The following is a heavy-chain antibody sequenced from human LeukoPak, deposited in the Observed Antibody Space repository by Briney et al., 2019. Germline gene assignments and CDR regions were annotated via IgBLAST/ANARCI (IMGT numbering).Heavy chain of an antibody. J-gene: IGHJ6*03. Sequence: ASVKVSCKASGYTFTSYYMHWVRQAPGQGLEWMGIINPSGGSTSYAQKFQGRVTMTRDTSISTAYMELSRLRSDDTAVYYCARGPLGYCSSTSCYALYYYYYYMDVWGKGTTVTVSS. D-gene: IGHD2-2*01. V-gene: IGHV1-46*01. CDR1: GYTFTSYY. CDR3: ARGPLGYCSSTSCYALYYYYYYMDV. CDR2: INPSGGST.